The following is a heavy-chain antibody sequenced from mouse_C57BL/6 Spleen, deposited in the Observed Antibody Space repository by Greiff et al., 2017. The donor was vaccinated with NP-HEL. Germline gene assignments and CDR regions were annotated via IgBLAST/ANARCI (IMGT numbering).Heavy chain of an antibody. CDR2: IDPETGGT. CDR1: GYTFTDYE. D-gene: IGHD2-4*01. Sequence: VQLQQSGAELVRPGASVTLSCKASGYTFTDYEMHWVKQTPVHGLEWIGAIDPETGGTAYNQKFKGKAILTADKSSSTAYMELRSLTSEDSAVYYCTREDDYDDAYWGQGTLVTVSA. J-gene: IGHJ3*01. CDR3: TREDDYDDAY. V-gene: IGHV1-15*01.